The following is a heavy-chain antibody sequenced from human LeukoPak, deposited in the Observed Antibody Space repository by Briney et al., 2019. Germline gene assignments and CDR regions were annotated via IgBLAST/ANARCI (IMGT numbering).Heavy chain of an antibody. D-gene: IGHD1-26*01. J-gene: IGHJ3*02. V-gene: IGHV5-51*01. CDR3: ARSLGGGSYYLAAFDI. Sequence: LGESLKISCKGSGYSFTSYWIGWVRQMPGKGLEWMGIIYPGDSDTRYSPSFQGQVTISADKSISTAYLQWSSLKASDTAMYYCARSLGGGSYYLAAFDIWGQGTMVTVSS. CDR1: GYSFTSYW. CDR2: IYPGDSDT.